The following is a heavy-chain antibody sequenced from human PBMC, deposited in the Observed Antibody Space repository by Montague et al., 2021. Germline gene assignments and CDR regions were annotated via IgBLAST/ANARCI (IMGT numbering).Heavy chain of an antibody. CDR2: MNAGSGNT. Sequence: SLRLSCVASGFTFSSYAMSWVRQTPGQGLEWVSTMNAGSGNTYYADSVKGRFTISRDNSKNTLYLQMNSLRAEDTAVYYCARDGPRTHYFVYWGPGALVTVPS. V-gene: IGHV3-23*01. D-gene: IGHD2-2*01. CDR3: ARDGPRTHYFVY. J-gene: IGHJ4*02. CDR1: GFTFSSYA.